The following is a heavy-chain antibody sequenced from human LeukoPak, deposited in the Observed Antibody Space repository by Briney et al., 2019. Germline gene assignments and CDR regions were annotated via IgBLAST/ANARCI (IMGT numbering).Heavy chain of an antibody. V-gene: IGHV3-21*01. J-gene: IGHJ4*02. Sequence: PGGSLRLSCAASGFTFSSYSMNWVRQAPGKGLEWVSSISSSSSYIYYTDSVKGRFTISGDNAKNSLYLQMNSLRAEDTAVYYCARARTIFGVVTLDYWGQGTLVTVSS. CDR3: ARARTIFGVVTLDY. CDR1: GFTFSSYS. D-gene: IGHD3-3*01. CDR2: ISSSSSYI.